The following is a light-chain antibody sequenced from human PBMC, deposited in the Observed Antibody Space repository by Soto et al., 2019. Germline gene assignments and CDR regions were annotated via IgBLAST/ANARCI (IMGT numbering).Light chain of an antibody. J-gene: IGKJ1*01. CDR2: EAS. CDR3: HQTFSSPRT. V-gene: IGKV1-39*01. Sequence: IDMTQSPSSLSASVGDKVTITCRASQSVYAFSSWYQHKSGRAPSLLIYEASILHSGVPSRFSGSGSGTNFTLTIDGLQPEDFATYYCHQTFSSPRTFGPGTKV. CDR1: QSVYAF.